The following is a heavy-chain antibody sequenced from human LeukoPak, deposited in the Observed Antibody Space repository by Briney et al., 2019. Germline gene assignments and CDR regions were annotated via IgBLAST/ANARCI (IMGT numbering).Heavy chain of an antibody. CDR2: INHSGST. J-gene: IGHJ4*02. V-gene: IGHV4-34*01. Sequence: SETLSLTRAVYGGSFSGYYWSWIRQPPGKGLEWIGEINHSGSTNYNPSLKSRVTISVDTSKNQFSLKLSSVTAADTAVYYCASRRSYSYLHFDYWGQGTLVTVSS. D-gene: IGHD1-26*01. CDR1: GGSFSGYY. CDR3: ASRRSYSYLHFDY.